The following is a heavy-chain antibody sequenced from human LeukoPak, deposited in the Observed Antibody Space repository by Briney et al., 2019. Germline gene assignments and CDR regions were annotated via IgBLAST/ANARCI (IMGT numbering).Heavy chain of an antibody. J-gene: IGHJ4*02. CDR1: GFTFSNYA. CDR3: AKDKATVVTRSPEY. CDR2: ISGSGDST. Sequence: PGGSLRLSCAASGFTFSNYAMRWVRQAPGKGLEWVSGISGSGDSTYYADSVKGRFTISRDNSKNTLYLQMNSLRAEDTAVYYCAKDKATVVTRSPEYWGQGTLVTVSS. D-gene: IGHD4-23*01. V-gene: IGHV3-23*01.